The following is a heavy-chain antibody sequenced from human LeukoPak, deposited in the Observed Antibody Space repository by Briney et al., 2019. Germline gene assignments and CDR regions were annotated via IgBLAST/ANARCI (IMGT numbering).Heavy chain of an antibody. J-gene: IGHJ3*02. D-gene: IGHD3-10*01. V-gene: IGHV1-2*02. Sequence: GASVKVSCKASGYTFTGYYMHWVRQAPGQGLEWMGWINPNSGGTNYAQKFQGRVTMTRDTSISTAYMELSRLRSDDTAVYYCARDALWFGESSDAFDIWGQGTMVTVSS. CDR2: INPNSGGT. CDR1: GYTFTGYY. CDR3: ARDALWFGESSDAFDI.